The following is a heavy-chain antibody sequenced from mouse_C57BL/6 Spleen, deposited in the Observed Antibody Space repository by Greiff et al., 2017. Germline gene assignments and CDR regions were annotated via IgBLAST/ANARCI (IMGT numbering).Heavy chain of an antibody. Sequence: EVHLVESGEGLVKPGGSLKLSCAASGFTFSSYAMSWVRQTPEKRLEWVAYISSGGDYIYYADTVKGRFTISRDNARNTLYLQMSSLKSEDTAMYYCTRGGYYGSSTFYWYFDVWGTGTTVTVSS. CDR2: ISSGGDYI. D-gene: IGHD1-1*01. J-gene: IGHJ1*03. V-gene: IGHV5-9-1*02. CDR1: GFTFSSYA. CDR3: TRGGYYGSSTFYWYFDV.